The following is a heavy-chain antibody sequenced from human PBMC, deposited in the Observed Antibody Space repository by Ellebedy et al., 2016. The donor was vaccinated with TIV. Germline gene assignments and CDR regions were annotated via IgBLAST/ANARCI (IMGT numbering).Heavy chain of an antibody. J-gene: IGHJ4*02. V-gene: IGHV4-34*01. CDR3: ARGKGDSSSWYVIDY. CDR2: INHSGST. Sequence: SETLSLTXAVYGGSFSGYYWSWIRQPPGKGLEWIGEINHSGSTNYNPSLKSRVTISVDTSKNQFSLKLSSVTAADTAVYYCARGKGDSSSWYVIDYWGQGTLVTVSS. CDR1: GGSFSGYY. D-gene: IGHD6-13*01.